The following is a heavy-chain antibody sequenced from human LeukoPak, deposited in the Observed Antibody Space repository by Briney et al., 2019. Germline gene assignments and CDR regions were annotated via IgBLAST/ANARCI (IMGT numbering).Heavy chain of an antibody. CDR2: INPNSGVT. CDR3: ASGAKYFDTSGYYPDYYYFYMDV. V-gene: IGHV1-2*02. J-gene: IGHJ6*03. Sequence: ASVKVSCKASGDTFTDYYMHWVRQAPGQGLEWMGWINPNSGVTNYAQNLQGRVTMTRDTSISTAYMELSSLRSGDTAVYYCASGAKYFDTSGYYPDYYYFYMDVWGKGTTVTVSS. CDR1: GDTFTDYY. D-gene: IGHD3-22*01.